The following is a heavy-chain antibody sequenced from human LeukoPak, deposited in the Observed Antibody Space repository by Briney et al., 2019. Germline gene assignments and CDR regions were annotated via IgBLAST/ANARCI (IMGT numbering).Heavy chain of an antibody. V-gene: IGHV1-69*05. D-gene: IGHD2-8*01. CDR3: ARDNGVQWSSHFMDV. J-gene: IGHJ6*03. CDR1: GGTFSSYA. CDR2: IIPIFGTA. Sequence: SVKVSCKASGGTFSSYAISWVRQAPGQGLEWMGGIIPIFGTANYAQKFQGRVTMTRNTSISTAYMELSSLRSEDTAVYYCARDNGVQWSSHFMDVWGKGTTVIVSS.